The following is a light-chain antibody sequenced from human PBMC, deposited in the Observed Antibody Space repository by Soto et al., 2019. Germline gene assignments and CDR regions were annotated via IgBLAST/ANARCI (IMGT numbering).Light chain of an antibody. CDR1: QSISSW. CDR2: KAA. V-gene: IGKV1-5*03. Sequence: DIQMTQSPSTLSSSVLYGVTIGCRASQSISSWLAWYQQKPGKAPKLLIYKAAILESGAPSRFSCSGSATEFTLTISSLQPEEFASYYCQQYETFPLTFGGGTNVEIK. CDR3: QQYETFPLT. J-gene: IGKJ4*01.